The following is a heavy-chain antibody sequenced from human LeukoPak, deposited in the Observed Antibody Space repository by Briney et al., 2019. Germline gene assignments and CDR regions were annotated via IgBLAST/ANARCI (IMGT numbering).Heavy chain of an antibody. D-gene: IGHD1-26*01. Sequence: GGSLRLSCAVCGFTFRTYWMHWVRQVQGEGLVWVSRINEDGSITNYADSVKGRFSISRDNAKNTLYLQMNSLRAEDTAVYYCGRDLGGRSGYWGQGTLVTVSS. V-gene: IGHV3-74*01. CDR3: GRDLGGRSGY. CDR1: GFTFRTYW. CDR2: INEDGSIT. J-gene: IGHJ4*02.